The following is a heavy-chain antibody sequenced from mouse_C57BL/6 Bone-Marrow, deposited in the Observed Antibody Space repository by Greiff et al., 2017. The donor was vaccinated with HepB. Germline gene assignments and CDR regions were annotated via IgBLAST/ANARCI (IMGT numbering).Heavy chain of an antibody. V-gene: IGHV1-72*01. J-gene: IGHJ4*01. CDR2: IDPNSGGT. D-gene: IGHD1-1*01. CDR1: GYTFTSYW. Sequence: QVQLQQSGAELVKPGASVKLSCKASGYTFTSYWMHWVKQRPGRGLEWIGRIDPNSGGTKYNEKFKSKATLTVDKPSSTAYMQLSSLTSEDSAVYYCARGTTVVALYAMDYWGQGTSVTVSS. CDR3: ARGTTVVALYAMDY.